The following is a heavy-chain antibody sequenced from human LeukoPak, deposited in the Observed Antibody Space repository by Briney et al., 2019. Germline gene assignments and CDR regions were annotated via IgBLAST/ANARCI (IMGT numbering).Heavy chain of an antibody. J-gene: IGHJ4*02. D-gene: IGHD6-19*01. V-gene: IGHV4-59*01. CDR3: ARLPDVSGRPLDY. CDR2: IRYSGRT. Sequence: SETLSLTCTASDDSISRDFWTWIRQPPGKGLEWIGYIRYSGRTEYNPSLKSRVTISIQTSKNQFSLKLTSVTAADTAIYYCARLPDVSGRPLDYWGQGILVTVSS. CDR1: DDSISRDF.